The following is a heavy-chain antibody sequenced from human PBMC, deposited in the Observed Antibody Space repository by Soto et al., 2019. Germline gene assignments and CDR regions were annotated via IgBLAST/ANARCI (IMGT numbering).Heavy chain of an antibody. J-gene: IGHJ4*02. D-gene: IGHD2-8*02. V-gene: IGHV4-34*01. CDR3: ARDKITGLFDY. Sequence: QVQLQQWGAGLLKPSETLSLTCAVYGGSFSGYYWTWIRQPPGTGLEWIGEINHSGSTNYNPSLKSRVTISVDASKNQFSLKLTSVPAADTAVYYCARDKITGLFDYWGQGTLVTVSS. CDR2: INHSGST. CDR1: GGSFSGYY.